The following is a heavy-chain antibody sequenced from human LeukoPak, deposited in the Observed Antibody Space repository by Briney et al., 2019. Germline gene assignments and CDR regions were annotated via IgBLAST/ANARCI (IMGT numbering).Heavy chain of an antibody. V-gene: IGHV3-74*01. CDR1: GFTFSSYW. CDR3: ARVGGRLYYFDY. J-gene: IGHJ4*02. D-gene: IGHD2-15*01. Sequence: PGGSLGLSCAASGFTFSSYWMRWVRRAPGKGLVWVSRINSDGSSTSYADSVKGRFTISRDNAKNTLYLQMNSLRAEDTAVYYCARVGGRLYYFDYWGQGTLVTVSS. CDR2: INSDGSST.